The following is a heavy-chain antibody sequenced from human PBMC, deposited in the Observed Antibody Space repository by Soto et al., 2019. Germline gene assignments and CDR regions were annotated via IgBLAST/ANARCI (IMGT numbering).Heavy chain of an antibody. J-gene: IGHJ6*03. Sequence: SETLSLTCTVSGGSISSYYWSWIRQPPGKGLEWIGYIYYSGSTNYNPSLKSRVTISVDTSKNQFSLKLSSVTAADTAVYYCARVRGTARSGGWGASIHYYYYYYMDVWGKGTTVTVSS. CDR3: ARVRGTARSGGWGASIHYYYYYYMDV. CDR2: IYYSGST. CDR1: GGSISSYY. V-gene: IGHV4-59*01. D-gene: IGHD1-1*01.